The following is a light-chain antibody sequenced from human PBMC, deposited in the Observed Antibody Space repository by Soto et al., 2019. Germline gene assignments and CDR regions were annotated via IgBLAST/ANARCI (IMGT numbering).Light chain of an antibody. J-gene: IGKJ5*01. CDR3: QEYTGPPTT. Sequence: ELILTQSPDTLSLSPGERATLSCRSSQTVSSNYLPSCQQRPGQPPRLLIYDASTRAAGIPDRFSGSGSGTDFTLTITRLEPEDSAVYFCQEYTGPPTTFGQGTRMESK. CDR1: QTVSSNY. CDR2: DAS. V-gene: IGKV3-20*01.